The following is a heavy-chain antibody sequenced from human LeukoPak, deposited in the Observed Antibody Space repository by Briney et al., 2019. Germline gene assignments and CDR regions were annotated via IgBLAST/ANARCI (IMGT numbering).Heavy chain of an antibody. CDR1: GYTFTSYG. V-gene: IGHV1-18*01. CDR3: ARDLGELEWSYYFDY. CDR2: ISAYNGNT. Sequence: ASVKVSCKASGYTFTSYGISWVRQAPGQGLEWMGWISAYNGNTNYAQKLQGRVTMTTDTSTSTAYMELRSLRSDVTAVYYCARDLGELEWSYYFDYWGQGTLVTVSS. J-gene: IGHJ4*02. D-gene: IGHD1-1*01.